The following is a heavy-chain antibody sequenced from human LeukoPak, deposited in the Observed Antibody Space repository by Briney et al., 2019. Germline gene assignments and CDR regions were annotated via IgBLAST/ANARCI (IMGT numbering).Heavy chain of an antibody. Sequence: SETLSLTCTVSGGSISSYYWSWIRQPPGKGLEWIGEINHSGSTNYNPSLKSRVTISVDTSKNQFSLKLSSVTAADTAVYFCARADRGLMGDYYYVMDVWGRGTTVTVSS. J-gene: IGHJ6*02. V-gene: IGHV4-34*01. CDR1: GGSISSYY. CDR3: ARADRGLMGDYYYVMDV. D-gene: IGHD3-16*01. CDR2: INHSGST.